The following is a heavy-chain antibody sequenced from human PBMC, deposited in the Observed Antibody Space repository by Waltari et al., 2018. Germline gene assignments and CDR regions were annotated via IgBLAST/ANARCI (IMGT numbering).Heavy chain of an antibody. V-gene: IGHV1-69*08. CDR3: ARDLAAAGFDY. CDR2: IIPIFGTA. J-gene: IGHJ4*02. CDR1: GGTFSSYA. D-gene: IGHD6-13*01. Sequence: QVQLVQSGAEVKKPGSSVKVSCKASGGTFSSYAISWVRQAPGQGLEWMGRIIPIFGTANYAQRLQGRATIPADKSTSTANMELSSLRSDDTAVYDCARDLAAAGFDYWGQGTLVTVSS.